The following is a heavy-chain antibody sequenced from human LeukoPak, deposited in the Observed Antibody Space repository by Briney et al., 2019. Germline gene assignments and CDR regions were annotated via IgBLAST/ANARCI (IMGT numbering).Heavy chain of an antibody. V-gene: IGHV3-7*01. D-gene: IGHD3-10*01. CDR1: GFPFKGYW. Sequence: GGSLRLSCVASGFPFKGYWMTWVRQSPGKGLDWVANIKPDGSETNYLDSVKGRFTISRDNARDSLFLETNNLRVDDTAAYYCARDGGELWPLDEWGQGILVTVSS. CDR2: IKPDGSET. CDR3: ARDGGELWPLDE. J-gene: IGHJ4*02.